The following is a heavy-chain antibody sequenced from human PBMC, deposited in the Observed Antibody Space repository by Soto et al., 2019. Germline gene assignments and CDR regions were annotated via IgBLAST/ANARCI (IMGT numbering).Heavy chain of an antibody. CDR2: IYHSGST. CDR1: GGSISSSNW. CDR3: ARSTRSGTTFDY. V-gene: IGHV4-4*02. J-gene: IGHJ4*02. D-gene: IGHD4-17*01. Sequence: QVQLQESGPGLVKPSGTLSLTCAVSGGSISSSNWWSWVRQPPGKGLEWIGEIYHSGSTNYNPSLQRRVTISVDKSKDQFSLKLSSVTAADTAVYYCARSTRSGTTFDYWGQGTLVTVSS.